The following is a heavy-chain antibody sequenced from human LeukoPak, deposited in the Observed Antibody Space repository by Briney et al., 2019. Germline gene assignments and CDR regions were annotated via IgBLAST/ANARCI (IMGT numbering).Heavy chain of an antibody. Sequence: ASVKVSCKASGYTFTSYGISWVRQAPGQGLEWMGWISAYNGNTNYAQKLQGRVTVTTDTSTSTAYMELRSLRSDDTAVYYCARWGSSYPYYYYGMDVWGQGTTVTVSS. J-gene: IGHJ6*02. V-gene: IGHV1-18*01. CDR3: ARWGSSYPYYYYGMDV. D-gene: IGHD6-6*01. CDR2: ISAYNGNT. CDR1: GYTFTSYG.